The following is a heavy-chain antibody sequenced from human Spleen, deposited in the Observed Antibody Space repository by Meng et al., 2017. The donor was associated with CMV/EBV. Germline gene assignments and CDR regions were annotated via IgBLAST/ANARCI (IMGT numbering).Heavy chain of an antibody. CDR3: ARGGPYSFDSSGYLPHS. D-gene: IGHD3-22*01. Sequence: GSLRLSCAVYGGSFSGYYLSWIRQSPGKGLEWIGEINNSGSTNYIPSLRSRVTISLDTSNKQVSLTLTSVTAADTAVYYCARGGPYSFDSSGYLPHSWGPGTLVTVSS. V-gene: IGHV4-34*01. J-gene: IGHJ5*01. CDR1: GGSFSGYY. CDR2: INNSGST.